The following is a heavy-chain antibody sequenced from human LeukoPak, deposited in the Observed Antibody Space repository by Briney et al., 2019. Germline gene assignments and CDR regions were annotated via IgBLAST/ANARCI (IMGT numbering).Heavy chain of an antibody. CDR1: GFTFSTYP. CDR2: ISGSGGAT. CDR3: GKYLQTTVGANDY. J-gene: IGHJ4*02. D-gene: IGHD1-26*01. Sequence: GGSLRLSCAASGFTFSTYPMNWVRQAPGKGLEWVSVISGSGGATFYGDSVQGRFTISRDNSRDTLYLQMNCLTAEDTAVYYCGKYLQTTVGANDYWGQGTLVTVSS. V-gene: IGHV3-23*01.